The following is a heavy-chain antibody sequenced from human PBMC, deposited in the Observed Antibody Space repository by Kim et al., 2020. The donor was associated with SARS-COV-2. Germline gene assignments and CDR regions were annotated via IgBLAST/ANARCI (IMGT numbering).Heavy chain of an antibody. V-gene: IGHV3-64*01. Sequence: GGSLRLSCAASGFTFSIYSMHWVRQAPGKGLEYVSAISSNGGTTYYANSVRDRFTISRDNSKNTLYLQMGSLRAEDMAVYYCATGKPLNYWGQGTLVTVSS. J-gene: IGHJ4*02. CDR2: ISSNGGTT. CDR1: GFTFSIYS. CDR3: ATGKPLNY.